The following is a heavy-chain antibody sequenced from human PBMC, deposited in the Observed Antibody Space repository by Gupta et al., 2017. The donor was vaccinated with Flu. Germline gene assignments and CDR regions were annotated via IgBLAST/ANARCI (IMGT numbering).Heavy chain of an antibody. CDR1: GFTFSDYY. Sequence: QVQLVESGGGLVKPGGSLRLSCAASGFTFSDYYMSWIRQAPGKGLEWVSYISSSGSTIYYADSVKGRVTISRDNAKNSLDRQMNSLRAEDTAVYYCARAPRQLWCGELYQLADVWGQGTTVTVYS. CDR2: ISSSGSTI. J-gene: IGHJ6*02. CDR3: ARAPRQLWCGELYQLADV. V-gene: IGHV3-11*01. D-gene: IGHD3-10*01.